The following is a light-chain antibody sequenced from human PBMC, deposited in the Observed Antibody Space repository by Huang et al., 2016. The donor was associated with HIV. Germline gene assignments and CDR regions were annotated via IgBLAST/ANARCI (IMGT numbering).Light chain of an antibody. CDR3: QQRKYWPPIT. J-gene: IGKJ5*01. CDR1: QSVNSY. CDR2: DAS. Sequence: ETVLTPSPATLSLSPGETSTLSCRASQSVNSYLAWYQQKPGQTPRLLIYDASNRATGVPARCSGGGSGTDFTRTISSLEPEDFAVYYCQQRKYWPPITFGPGTRLEIK. V-gene: IGKV3-11*01.